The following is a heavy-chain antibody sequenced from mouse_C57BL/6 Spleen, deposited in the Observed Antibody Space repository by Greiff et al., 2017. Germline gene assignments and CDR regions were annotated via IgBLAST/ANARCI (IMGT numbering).Heavy chain of an antibody. CDR2: INPCDGGT. CDR3: ARECYGSSYDWFAY. D-gene: IGHD1-1*01. V-gene: IGHV1-19*01. Sequence: EVQLQQSGPVLVKPGASVKMSCKASGYTFTDYYMNWVKQSPGKSLEWIGVINPCDGGTSYNQKFKGKGTLTVDKSSSTAYMELNRLTSEDSAVYYCARECYGSSYDWFAYWGQGTLVTVSA. CDR1: GYTFTDYY. J-gene: IGHJ3*01.